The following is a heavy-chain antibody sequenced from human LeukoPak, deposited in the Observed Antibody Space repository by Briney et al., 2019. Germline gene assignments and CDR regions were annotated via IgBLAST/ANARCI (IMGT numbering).Heavy chain of an antibody. CDR3: ARGAYGSGSYGDNWFDP. J-gene: IGHJ5*02. D-gene: IGHD3-10*01. Sequence: GGSLRLSCAASGFTFSSYWMHWVRQAPGKGLVWVSRIKSDGSTTTYADSVKGRFTISRDNAKNTLYLQMNSLRAEDTAVYYCARGAYGSGSYGDNWFDPWGQGTLVTVSS. V-gene: IGHV3-74*01. CDR2: IKSDGSTT. CDR1: GFTFSSYW.